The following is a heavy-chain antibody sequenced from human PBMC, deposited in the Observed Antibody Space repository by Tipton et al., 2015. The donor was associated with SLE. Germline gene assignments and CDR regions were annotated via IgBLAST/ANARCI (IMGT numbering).Heavy chain of an antibody. Sequence: TLSLTCTVSGASVSSFCWNWIRQSPGKGLEWIACVCNSVSTNYDPSLKSRGTISVDTSKNHFSLRLSSVTAADTAVYYCAGDSSGSYYDRGGYYQLANRHFDLWGRGILVSVSS. CDR2: VCNSVST. J-gene: IGHJ4*02. D-gene: IGHD3-22*01. CDR1: GASVSSFC. CDR3: AGDSSGSYYDRGGYYQLANRHFDL. V-gene: IGHV4-59*02.